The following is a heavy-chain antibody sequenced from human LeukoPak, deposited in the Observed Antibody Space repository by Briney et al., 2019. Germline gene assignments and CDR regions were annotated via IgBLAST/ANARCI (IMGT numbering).Heavy chain of an antibody. J-gene: IGHJ5*02. CDR2: IYYSGST. V-gene: IGHV4-59*01. CDR3: ASSPSLVTAIHNWFDP. Sequence: SETLSLTCTVSGGSISSYYWSWIRQPPGKGLEWIEYIYYSGSTNYNPSLKSRVTISVDTSKNQFSLKLSSVTAADTAVYYCASSPSLVTAIHNWFDPWGQGTLVTVSS. CDR1: GGSISSYY. D-gene: IGHD2-21*02.